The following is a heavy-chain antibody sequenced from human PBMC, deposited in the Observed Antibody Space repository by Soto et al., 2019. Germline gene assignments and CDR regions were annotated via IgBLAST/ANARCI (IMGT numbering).Heavy chain of an antibody. V-gene: IGHV1-18*04. CDR1: GYSFATYG. CDR3: ATEPIYYNDGSGYYPLGH. J-gene: IGHJ4*02. Sequence: GASVKFSCKASGYSFATYGFSWVRQAPGQGLECVGWISAHNGDTHYSQKFQGRVTLTTDTSTNTGYMELRSLTSDDTAVYFCATEPIYYNDGSGYYPLGHWGQGTLVTVSS. CDR2: ISAHNGDT. D-gene: IGHD3-22*01.